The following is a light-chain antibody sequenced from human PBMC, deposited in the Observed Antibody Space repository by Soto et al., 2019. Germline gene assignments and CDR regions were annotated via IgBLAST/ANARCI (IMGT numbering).Light chain of an antibody. CDR2: AAS. J-gene: IGKJ4*01. CDR3: QQYYSYPLT. CDR1: QGISSY. V-gene: IGKV1-8*01. Sequence: AIRMTQSPSSLSASTGDRVTITCRASQGISSYLAWYQQKPGKAPKLLIYAASTLQSGVPSRFSGSGSGTDFTLTISSLQSEDFATDYCQQYYSYPLTFGGGTKVEIK.